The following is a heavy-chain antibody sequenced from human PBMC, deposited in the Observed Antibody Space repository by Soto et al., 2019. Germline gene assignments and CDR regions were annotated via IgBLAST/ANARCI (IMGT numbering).Heavy chain of an antibody. D-gene: IGHD4-4*01. Sequence: SETLSLTCAVSGDSISSHNWWSWVRQSPGKGPEWIGEIYHSGSTNYNPSLESRVTMSLDKSKNQFSLNLSSVTAADTAVYYCARGVTTVTTLDYWGQRTLVTVSS. CDR3: ARGVTTVTTLDY. J-gene: IGHJ4*02. CDR2: IYHSGST. V-gene: IGHV4-4*02. CDR1: GDSISSHNW.